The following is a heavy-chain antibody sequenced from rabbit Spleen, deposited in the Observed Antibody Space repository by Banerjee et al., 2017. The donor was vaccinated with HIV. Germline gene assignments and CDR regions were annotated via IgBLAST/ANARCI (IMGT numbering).Heavy chain of an antibody. CDR2: IYTGNGKT. D-gene: IGHD8-1*01. V-gene: IGHV1S45*01. J-gene: IGHJ6*01. CDR3: ARDTGSSFSTYGMDL. Sequence: QEQLVESGGGLVKPGASLTLTCTASGFSFSSRYDMCWVHQAPGKGLEWIGCIYTGNGKTYSATWAKGRFTISKTSSTTVTLQMTSLTVADTATYFCARDTGSSFSTYGMDLWGPGTLVTVS. CDR1: GFSFSSRYD.